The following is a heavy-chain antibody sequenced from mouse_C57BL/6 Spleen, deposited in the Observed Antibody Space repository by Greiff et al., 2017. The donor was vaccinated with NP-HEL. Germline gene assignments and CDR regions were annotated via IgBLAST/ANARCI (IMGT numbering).Heavy chain of an antibody. V-gene: IGHV1-52*01. D-gene: IGHD2-5*01. J-gene: IGHJ2*01. CDR1: GYTFTSYW. Sequence: QVQLQQPGAELVRPGSSVKLSCKASGYTFTSYWMHWVKQRPIQGLEWIGNIDPSDSETHYNQKFKDKATLTVDKSSSTAYMQLSSLTSEDSAVYYCARSYSNLYFDYWGQGTTLTVSS. CDR3: ARSYSNLYFDY. CDR2: IDPSDSET.